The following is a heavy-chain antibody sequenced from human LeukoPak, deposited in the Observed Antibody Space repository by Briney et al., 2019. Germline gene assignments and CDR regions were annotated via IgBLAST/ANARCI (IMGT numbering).Heavy chain of an antibody. V-gene: IGHV4-59*08. CDR1: GGSIISYY. Sequence: SETLSLTCTVSGGSIISYYWSWIRQPPGKGLECIGYIYYSGSTNYNPSLKSRVTISVDTSKNQFSLKLSSVTAADTAVYYCARTGPGIVVVPALSWFDPWGQGTLVTVSS. CDR2: IYYSGST. J-gene: IGHJ5*02. D-gene: IGHD2-2*01. CDR3: ARTGPGIVVVPALSWFDP.